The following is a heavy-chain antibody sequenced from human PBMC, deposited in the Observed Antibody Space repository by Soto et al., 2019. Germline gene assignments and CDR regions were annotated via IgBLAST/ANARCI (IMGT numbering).Heavy chain of an antibody. J-gene: IGHJ5*02. CDR2: IYYSGST. D-gene: IGHD1-1*01. CDR3: ARGLRDGYNFNWFDP. CDR1: GGSISSGGYY. Sequence: QVQLQESGPGLVKPSQTLSLTCTVSGGSISSGGYYWSWIRQHPGKGLARIGYIYYSGSTYYNPSLKLRVTISIDTSKNQFSLKLSSVTAAATAVYYCARGLRDGYNFNWFDPWGQGTLVTVSS. V-gene: IGHV4-31*03.